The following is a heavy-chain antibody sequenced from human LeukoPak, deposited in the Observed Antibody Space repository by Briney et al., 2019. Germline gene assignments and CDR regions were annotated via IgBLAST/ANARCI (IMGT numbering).Heavy chain of an antibody. CDR2: IYYSKNT. V-gene: IGHV4-39*01. D-gene: IGHD5-18*01. CDR3: VSPRGFSYVYFDY. J-gene: IGHJ4*02. CDR1: GGSSSSSSAY. Sequence: TSETLSLTCTVSGGSSSSSSAYWGWIRQPPGKGLEWIGSIYYSKNTYYNPSLKSRVTISADTSKNQFSLTLGSVSATDTAVYYCVSPRGFSYVYFDYWGQGTLVTVSS.